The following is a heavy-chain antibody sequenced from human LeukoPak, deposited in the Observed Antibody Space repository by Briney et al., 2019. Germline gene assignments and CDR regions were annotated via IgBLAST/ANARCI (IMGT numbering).Heavy chain of an antibody. CDR1: HFISSYY. CDR3: TRQWFGELFSVFDY. J-gene: IGHJ4*02. V-gene: IGHV4-59*08. Sequence: SETLSLTCTVSHFISSYYWSWIRQPPGKGLEWIGYISYSGSTHYNPSLKSRLTISIDTSKNQFSLKLTSVTAADTAVYYCTRQWFGELFSVFDYRGQGSLVTVSS. CDR2: ISYSGST. D-gene: IGHD3-10*01.